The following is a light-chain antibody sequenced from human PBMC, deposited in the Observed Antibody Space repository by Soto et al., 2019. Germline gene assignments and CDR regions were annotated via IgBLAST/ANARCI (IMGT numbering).Light chain of an antibody. V-gene: IGKV3-15*01. CDR2: ATS. Sequence: EIVVTQSPATLSVSPGERATLSCRASQSVGNNFAWYQQKPGQAPRLLIFATSTRATGVPARFSGSGSGTEFTLTISSLQSEEFAVYYCRQYGDWPLTFGGGAKVEIE. CDR3: RQYGDWPLT. CDR1: QSVGNN. J-gene: IGKJ4*01.